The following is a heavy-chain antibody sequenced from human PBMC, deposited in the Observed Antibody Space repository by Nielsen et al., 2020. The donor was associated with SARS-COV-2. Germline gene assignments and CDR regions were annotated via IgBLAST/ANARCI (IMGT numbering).Heavy chain of an antibody. V-gene: IGHV3-21*01. CDR2: ISSSSSYI. D-gene: IGHD3-3*02. CDR1: GFTFSSYE. CDR3: ASSTEKSDY. Sequence: GESLKISCAASGFTFSSYEMNWVRQAPGKGLEWVSSISSSSSYIYYADSVKGRFTISRDNAKNSLYLQMNSLRAEDTAVYYCASSTEKSDYWGQGTLVTVSS. J-gene: IGHJ4*02.